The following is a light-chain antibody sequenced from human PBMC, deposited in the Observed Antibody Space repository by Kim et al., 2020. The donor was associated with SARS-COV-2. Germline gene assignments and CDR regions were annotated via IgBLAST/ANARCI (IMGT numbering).Light chain of an antibody. CDR3: AAWDDSLSGWV. J-gene: IGLJ3*02. Sequence: ELTQPPSASGTPGQRVTISCSGSSSNIGSNYVYWYQQLPGTAPKLLIYRNNQRPSGVPDRFSGSKSGTSASLAISGLRSEDEADYYCAAWDDSLSGWVFGGGTQLTV. CDR2: RNN. CDR1: SSNIGSNY. V-gene: IGLV1-47*01.